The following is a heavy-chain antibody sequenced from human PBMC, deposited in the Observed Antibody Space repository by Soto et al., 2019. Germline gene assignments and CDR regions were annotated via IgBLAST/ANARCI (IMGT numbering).Heavy chain of an antibody. J-gene: IGHJ4*02. CDR1: GYTFSNFW. CDR2: IYPGDHET. D-gene: IGHD6-13*01. Sequence: PGESLKISCQCSGYTFSNFWIGWVRQLPGQGLEWMGIIYPGDHETRYSLSFLGKVTISAETSINTAYLQWSSLEASDSAFYFCARSPRSSPYFDFWGQGALVTVSS. V-gene: IGHV5-51*01. CDR3: ARSPRSSPYFDF.